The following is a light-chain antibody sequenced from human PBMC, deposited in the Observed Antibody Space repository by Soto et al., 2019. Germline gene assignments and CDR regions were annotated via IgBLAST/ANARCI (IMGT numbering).Light chain of an antibody. CDR3: QQYGSSPRLT. V-gene: IGKV3-20*01. CDR2: GAS. J-gene: IGKJ4*01. Sequence: EIVLTQSPGTLSLSPGERATLSCRASQSVSSSYLAWYQQKPGQAPRLLIYGASSRDTGIPDRFSGSGYGTAFPLTISRMEPKDFAVYYCQQYGSSPRLTFGGGTKVEIK. CDR1: QSVSSSY.